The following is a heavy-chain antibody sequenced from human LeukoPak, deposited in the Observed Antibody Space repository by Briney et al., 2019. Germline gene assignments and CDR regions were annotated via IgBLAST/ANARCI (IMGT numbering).Heavy chain of an antibody. J-gene: IGHJ4*02. CDR2: IYSGGST. Sequence: PGGSLRLSCAASGFTVSSNYMSWVRQAPGKGLEWVSVIYSGGSTYYADSVKGRFTISRDNSKNTLYLQMNSLRAEDTAVYYCARHYNYDWYLDYWGQGTLVTVSS. V-gene: IGHV3-53*01. CDR3: ARHYNYDWYLDY. D-gene: IGHD3-22*01. CDR1: GFTVSSNY.